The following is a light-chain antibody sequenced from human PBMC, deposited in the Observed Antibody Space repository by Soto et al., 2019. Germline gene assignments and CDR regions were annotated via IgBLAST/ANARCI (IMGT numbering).Light chain of an antibody. CDR2: GAS. CDR3: QQYGRSPLLYT. Sequence: EVVLTQSPGTLSLSPGERATLSCRASQIVASNYLAWYQQKPGQAPRLLIYGASTRAAGVPDRFSGSGSGTDFTLTITRLEAEDFAVYYCQQYGRSPLLYTFGQGTKLGVK. V-gene: IGKV3-20*01. CDR1: QIVASNY. J-gene: IGKJ2*01.